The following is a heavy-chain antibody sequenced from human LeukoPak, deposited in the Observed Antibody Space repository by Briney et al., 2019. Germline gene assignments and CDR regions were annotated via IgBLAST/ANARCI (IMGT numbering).Heavy chain of an antibody. CDR3: ARVWNYYDSSGDDAFDI. CDR2: IYYSGST. CDR1: GGSFSGYY. D-gene: IGHD3-22*01. Sequence: SETLSLTCAVYGGSFSGYYWSWIRQPPGKGLEWIGSIYYSGSTYYNPSLKSRVIISVDTSKNQFSLKLSSVTAADTAVYYCARVWNYYDSSGDDAFDIWGQGTMVTVSS. V-gene: IGHV4-34*01. J-gene: IGHJ3*02.